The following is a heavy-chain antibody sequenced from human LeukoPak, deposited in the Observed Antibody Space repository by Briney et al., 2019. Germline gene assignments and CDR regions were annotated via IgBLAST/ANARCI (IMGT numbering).Heavy chain of an antibody. J-gene: IGHJ3*02. CDR2: IYWDDDK. CDR3: AHRNLYCSTASCYSADAFAI. V-gene: IGHV2-5*02. Sequence: SGPTLVNPTQTLTLTCTFSGFSLSTSGVGVGWIRQPPGKALEWLALIYWDDDKRYSPSLKSRLTITKDTSKNQVVLTMTNMDPVDTATYYCAHRNLYCSTASCYSADAFAIWGQGTLVTVSS. CDR1: GFSLSTSGVG. D-gene: IGHD2-2*01.